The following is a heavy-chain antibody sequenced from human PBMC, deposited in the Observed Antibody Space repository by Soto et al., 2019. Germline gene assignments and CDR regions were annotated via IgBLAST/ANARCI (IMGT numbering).Heavy chain of an antibody. J-gene: IGHJ4*02. CDR2: TKNKANSYTT. D-gene: IGHD3-16*01. CDR3: TIEGAYPGPDFDY. V-gene: IGHV3-72*01. Sequence: GSLRLSCAASGFTFSDRYMDWVRQAPGKGLEWVGRTKNKANSYTTEYAASVKGRFTISRDDSRNSVYLQMNSLKTDDTAVYYCTIEGAYPGPDFDYWGQGTLVTVSS. CDR1: GFTFSDRY.